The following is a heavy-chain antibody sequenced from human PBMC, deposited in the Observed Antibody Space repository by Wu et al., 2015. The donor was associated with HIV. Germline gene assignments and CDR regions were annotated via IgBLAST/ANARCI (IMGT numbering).Heavy chain of an antibody. CDR2: INPNSGGT. J-gene: IGHJ6*02. CDR3: ARDPSSSWYSYYYYYGMDV. Sequence: QVQLVQSGAEVKKPGASVKVSCKASGYTFTGYYMHWVRQAPGQGLEWMGWINPNSGGTNYAQKFQGRVTMTRDTSISTAYMELSRLRSDDTAVYYCARDPSSSWYSYYYYYGMDVWGQGTTVTVSS. CDR1: GYTFTGYY. V-gene: IGHV1-2*02. D-gene: IGHD6-13*01.